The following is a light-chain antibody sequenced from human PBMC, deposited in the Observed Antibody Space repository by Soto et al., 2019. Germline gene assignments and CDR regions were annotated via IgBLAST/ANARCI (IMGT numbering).Light chain of an antibody. J-gene: IGKJ1*01. Sequence: EIVLTQSPGTLSLSPGERATLSCRASQSVSSTYLAWYQQKPGQAPRLLIYGASNRATGIPDRLSGSGSGTDFSLTISRLEPEDCAVYYCQQYGGSRWTFGQGTRVDI. CDR1: QSVSSTY. CDR2: GAS. CDR3: QQYGGSRWT. V-gene: IGKV3-20*01.